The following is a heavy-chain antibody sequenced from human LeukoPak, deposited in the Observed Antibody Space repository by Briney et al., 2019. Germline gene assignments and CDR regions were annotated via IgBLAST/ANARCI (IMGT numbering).Heavy chain of an antibody. Sequence: GGSLSLSCAASGFTVSSNYMSWVRQAPGKGLEWVSVIYSGGSTYYADSVKGRFTISRDNSKNTLYLQMNSLRAEDTAVYYCARGDTSHRGSFDYWGQGTLVTVSS. D-gene: IGHD2-2*01. CDR1: GFTVSSNY. CDR2: IYSGGST. J-gene: IGHJ4*02. V-gene: IGHV3-66*01. CDR3: ARGDTSHRGSFDY.